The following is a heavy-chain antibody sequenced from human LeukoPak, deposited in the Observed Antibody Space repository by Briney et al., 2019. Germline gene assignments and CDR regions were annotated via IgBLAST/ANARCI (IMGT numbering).Heavy chain of an antibody. CDR3: ARLITGTTTAFDI. Sequence: SETLSLTCTVSGGSISSYYWTWIRQPAGKGLEWIGRVYTSGSTHYNPSLKTRLTMSVDTSKNQFSLKLSTVTAADTAVYYCARLITGTTTAFDIWGQGTMVTVSS. CDR1: GGSISSYY. CDR2: VYTSGST. D-gene: IGHD1-7*01. V-gene: IGHV4-4*07. J-gene: IGHJ3*02.